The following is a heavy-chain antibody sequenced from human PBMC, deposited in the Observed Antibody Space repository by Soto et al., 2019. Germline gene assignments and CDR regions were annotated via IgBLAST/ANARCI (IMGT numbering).Heavy chain of an antibody. CDR1: GYTFTNFG. J-gene: IGHJ4*02. V-gene: IGHV1-18*01. Sequence: ASVKVSCKASGYTFTNFGISWVRQAPGQGLEWMGWISAYNGNTNYAQNFQGRVTMTTDTSTSTAYLKLRSVTAADTAVYYCARGMAEGQIFYYFDYWGQGALVTVSS. CDR2: ISAYNGNT. CDR3: ARGMAEGQIFYYFDY. D-gene: IGHD3-9*01.